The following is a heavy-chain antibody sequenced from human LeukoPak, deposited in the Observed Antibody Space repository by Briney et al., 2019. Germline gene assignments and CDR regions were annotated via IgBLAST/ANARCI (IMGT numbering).Heavy chain of an antibody. CDR2: INPSGGST. CDR3: ARSGVTMVRGASPLGPFDY. D-gene: IGHD3-10*01. V-gene: IGHV1-46*01. CDR1: GYTFTSYY. Sequence: ASVKVSCKASGYTFTSYYVHWVRQAPGQGLERMGIINPSGGSTSYAQKFQGRVTMTRDTSTSTVYMELSSLRSEDTAVYYCARSGVTMVRGASPLGPFDYWGQGTLVTVSS. J-gene: IGHJ4*02.